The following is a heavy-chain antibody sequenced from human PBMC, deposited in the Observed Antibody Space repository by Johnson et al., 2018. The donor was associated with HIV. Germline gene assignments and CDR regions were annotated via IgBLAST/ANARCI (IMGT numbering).Heavy chain of an antibody. V-gene: IGHV3-30*02. CDR2: IRYDGSNK. CDR3: AKDRVGATSPQAQNAFDI. CDR1: GFTFSSYG. D-gene: IGHD1-26*01. J-gene: IGHJ3*02. Sequence: QVQLVESGGGVVQPGGSLRLSCAASGFTFSSYGMHWVRQAPGKGLEWVAFIRYDGSNKYYADSVKGRFTISRDNSKNTLYLQMNSLRAEDTAVYYCAKDRVGATSPQAQNAFDIWGQETMVTVSS.